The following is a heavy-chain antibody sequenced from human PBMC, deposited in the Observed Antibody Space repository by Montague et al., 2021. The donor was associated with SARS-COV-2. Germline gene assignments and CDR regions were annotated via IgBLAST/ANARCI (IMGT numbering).Heavy chain of an antibody. D-gene: IGHD2-2*02. Sequence: SLRLSCAASGFTFSNYDMNWVRQAPGKGPEWISYISTSAYTTSYAGSVKGRFTISRDNSKNTLYLQMNSLRAEDTALYYCARDSFSSCTSSSCYMGGMDVWGQGTMVTVSS. CDR3: ARDSFSSCTSSSCYMGGMDV. V-gene: IGHV3-48*03. J-gene: IGHJ6*02. CDR1: GFTFSNYD. CDR2: ISTSAYTT.